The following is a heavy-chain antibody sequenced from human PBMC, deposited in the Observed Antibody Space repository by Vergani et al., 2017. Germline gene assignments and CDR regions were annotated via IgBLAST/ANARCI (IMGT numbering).Heavy chain of an antibody. J-gene: IGHJ3*02. CDR1: GFTFSSYA. Sequence: VQLLESGGGLVQPGGSLRLSCAASGFTFSSYAMSWVRQAPGKGLEWVAVISYDGSNKYYADSVKGRFTISRDNSKNTLYLQMNSLRAEDTAVYYCAKSYGGKFSDAFDIWGQGTMVTVSS. CDR2: ISYDGSNK. V-gene: IGHV3-30*18. D-gene: IGHD4-23*01. CDR3: AKSYGGKFSDAFDI.